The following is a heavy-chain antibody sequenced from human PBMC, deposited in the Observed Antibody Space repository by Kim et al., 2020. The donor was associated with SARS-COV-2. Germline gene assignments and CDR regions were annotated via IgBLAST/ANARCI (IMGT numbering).Heavy chain of an antibody. CDR2: ISSSSSYI. CDR3: ARDPKPHYDILTGYYVPHFDY. Sequence: GGSLRLSCAASGFTFSSYSMNWVRQAPGKGLEWVSSISSSSSYIYYADSVKGRCTISRDNAKNSLYLQMNSLRAEDTAVYYCARDPKPHYDILTGYYVPHFDYWGQGTLVTVSS. V-gene: IGHV3-21*01. J-gene: IGHJ4*02. D-gene: IGHD3-9*01. CDR1: GFTFSSYS.